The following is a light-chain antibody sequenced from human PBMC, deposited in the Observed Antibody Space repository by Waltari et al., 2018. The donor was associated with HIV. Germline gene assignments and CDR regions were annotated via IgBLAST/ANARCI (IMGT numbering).Light chain of an antibody. CDR3: QQYDTSLGS. CDR2: GAS. CDR1: QSVSSSF. V-gene: IGKV3-20*01. J-gene: IGKJ2*03. Sequence: EVVLTQSPGTLSLSPGERDTLSCRASQSVSSSFLAWYQQKPGQAPRLLIYGASNRATGIPDRFSGSVSGTDFTLTINRLEPEDFAVYYCQQYDTSLGSFGQGTKLEIK.